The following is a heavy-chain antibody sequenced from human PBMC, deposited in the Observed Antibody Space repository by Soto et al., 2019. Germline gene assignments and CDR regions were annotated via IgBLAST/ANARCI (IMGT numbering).Heavy chain of an antibody. CDR2: IYYSGST. Sequence: TSETLSLTCTVSGGSISSYYWSWIRQPPGKGLEWIGYIYYSGSTNYNPSLKSRVTISVDTSKNQFSLKLSSVTAADTAVYYCARDWYYYDSSGSTRVGWFAPWGQGTLVTVSS. CDR1: GGSISSYY. CDR3: ARDWYYYDSSGSTRVGWFAP. D-gene: IGHD3-22*01. V-gene: IGHV4-59*01. J-gene: IGHJ5*02.